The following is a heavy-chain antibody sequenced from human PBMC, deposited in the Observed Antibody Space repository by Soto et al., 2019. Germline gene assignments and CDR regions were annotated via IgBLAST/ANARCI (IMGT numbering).Heavy chain of an antibody. J-gene: IGHJ6*02. CDR3: ASSPAFSSSWYGIPPDPSHGMDV. Sequence: QMQLVQSGAEVKRPGASVRVSCKSSGYTFTSFYIHWVRQAPGQGLEWMGIINPSGGITNFAQRSQGRITMTRAMSTNTQYMELSSLKSDDTAVYYCASSPAFSSSWYGIPPDPSHGMDVWGQGTTVTVS. CDR1: GYTFTSFY. D-gene: IGHD6-13*01. CDR2: INPSGGIT. V-gene: IGHV1-46*01.